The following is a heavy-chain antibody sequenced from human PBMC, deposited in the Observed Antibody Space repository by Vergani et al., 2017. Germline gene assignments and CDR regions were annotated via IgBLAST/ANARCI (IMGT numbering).Heavy chain of an antibody. D-gene: IGHD4-11*01. J-gene: IGHJ5*02. CDR3: AKADYSNYGGGWFDP. CDR2: ISGSGGST. CDR1: EFTFSSYA. V-gene: IGHV3-23*01. Sequence: EVQLLESGGGLVQPGGSLRLTCAASEFTFSSYAMSWVRQAPGKGLEWVSAISGSGGSTYYADSVKGRFTISRDNSKNTLYLQMNSLRAEDTAVYYCAKADYSNYGGGWFDPWGQGTLVTVSS.